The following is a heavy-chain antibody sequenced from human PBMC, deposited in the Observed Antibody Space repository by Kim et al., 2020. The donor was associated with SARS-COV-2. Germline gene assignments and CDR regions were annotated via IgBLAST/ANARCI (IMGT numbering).Heavy chain of an antibody. J-gene: IGHJ4*02. CDR3: ASWGPMVRGVIGY. D-gene: IGHD3-10*01. V-gene: IGHV1-8*01. CDR1: GYTFTSYD. CDR2: MNPNSGNT. Sequence: ASVKVSCKASGYTFTSYDINWVRQATGQGLEWMGWMNPNSGNTGYAQKFQGRVTMTRNTSISTAYMELSSLRSEDTAVYYCASWGPMVRGVIGYWGQGTLVTVSS.